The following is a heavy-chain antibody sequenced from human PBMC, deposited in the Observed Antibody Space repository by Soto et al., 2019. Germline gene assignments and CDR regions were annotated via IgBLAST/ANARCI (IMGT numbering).Heavy chain of an antibody. CDR2: IYYSGST. V-gene: IGHV4-30-4*01. D-gene: IGHD1-7*01. CDR3: ARVTGTTSPLFDY. J-gene: IGHJ4*02. Sequence: SETLSLTCTVSGGSISSGDYYWSWIRQPPGKGLEWIGYIYYSGSTYYNPSLKSRVTISVDTSKNQFSLKLSSVTAADTAVYYCARVTGTTSPLFDYWGQGTLVTVSS. CDR1: GGSISSGDYY.